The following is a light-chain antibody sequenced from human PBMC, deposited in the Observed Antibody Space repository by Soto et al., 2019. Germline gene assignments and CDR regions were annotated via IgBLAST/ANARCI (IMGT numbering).Light chain of an antibody. V-gene: IGKV4-1*01. CDR2: LAS. Sequence: DIVMTQSPDSLAVSLGERATINCKSSQSVLYNSNNKNYLAWYQQKPGQPPKLLIYLASTRESGVPDRFSGSGSGTEFTLTISSLQAEDVAVYYCQQYYNTPCCTFGPGTTVEIK. CDR3: QQYYNTPCCT. CDR1: QSVLYNSNNKNY. J-gene: IGKJ3*01.